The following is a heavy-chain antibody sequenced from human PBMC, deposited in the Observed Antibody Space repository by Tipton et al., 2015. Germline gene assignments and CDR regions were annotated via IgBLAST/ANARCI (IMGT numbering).Heavy chain of an antibody. D-gene: IGHD3-3*01. Sequence: TLSLTCTVSGDSISSSSWWTWVRQPPGKGLEWIGYIHYSGSTYYYNPSLKSRVTISVDTSKNQFSLKLSSVTAADTAVYYCARLVEWFKGGGSFDYWGQGTLVTVSS. CDR3: ARLVEWFKGGGSFDY. V-gene: IGHV4-39*01. CDR1: GDSISSSSW. J-gene: IGHJ4*02. CDR2: IHYSGST.